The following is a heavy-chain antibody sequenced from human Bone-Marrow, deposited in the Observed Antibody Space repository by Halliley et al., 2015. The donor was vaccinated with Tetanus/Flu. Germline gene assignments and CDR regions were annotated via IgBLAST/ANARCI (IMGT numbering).Heavy chain of an antibody. Sequence: SLRLSCAASGFTFDDYAMHWVRQAPGKGLEWVSGVSWNSGAVGYADFVKGRFTISRDNAKKSLYLQLNSLRAEDTALYYCAKDVERFIVGATVFDTWGQGTLVTVSS. J-gene: IGHJ4*02. V-gene: IGHV3-9*01. D-gene: IGHD1-26*01. CDR2: VSWNSGAV. CDR1: GFTFDDYA. CDR3: AKDVERFIVGATVFDT.